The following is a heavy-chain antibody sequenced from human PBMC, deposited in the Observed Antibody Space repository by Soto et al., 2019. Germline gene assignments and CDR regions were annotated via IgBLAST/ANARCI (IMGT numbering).Heavy chain of an antibody. CDR2: IIPIFGTA. Sequence: QVQLVQSVAEVKKPGSSVNVSCKSSGGTFSSYAISWVRQAPGHGLEWMGGIIPIFGTANYAQKFQGRVTITADESTITAYSELSSLRSEDTAVYYCARDKHSGWSPEGLYYDYGMYVWGQGTTVTVSS. V-gene: IGHV1-69*01. J-gene: IGHJ6*02. D-gene: IGHD6-19*01. CDR1: GGTFSSYA. CDR3: ARDKHSGWSPEGLYYDYGMYV.